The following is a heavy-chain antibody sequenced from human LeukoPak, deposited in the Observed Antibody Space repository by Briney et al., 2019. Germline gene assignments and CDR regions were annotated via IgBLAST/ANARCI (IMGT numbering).Heavy chain of an antibody. CDR1: GGSVSSDSSY. D-gene: IGHD3-9*01. V-gene: IGHV4-31*03. CDR2: IFYRGNT. Sequence: SQTLSLTCSVSGGSVSSDSSYWTWIRQHPGKGLEWIGYIFYRGNTYYNPSLKSRLTISVDTSKHQFSLRMTSVTAADTAVYYCARAVGYDDVTGYYRGWYFDLWGRGTLVTVSS. CDR3: ARAVGYDDVTGYYRGWYFDL. J-gene: IGHJ2*01.